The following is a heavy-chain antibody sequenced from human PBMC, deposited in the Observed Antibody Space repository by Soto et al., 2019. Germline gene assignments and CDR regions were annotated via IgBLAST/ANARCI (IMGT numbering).Heavy chain of an antibody. CDR3: ARHAPGGPFDS. J-gene: IGHJ4*02. CDR2: IFYSGNT. Sequence: PSETLSLTCTVSGGSMNSYYWSWIRQSPGKGLEWIGYIFYSGNTNYNPSLNSRVTLSVDTSKNQFSLRLTSVTAADTAVYYCARHAPGGPFDSWGQGTLVTVS. V-gene: IGHV4-59*08. CDR1: GGSMNSYY.